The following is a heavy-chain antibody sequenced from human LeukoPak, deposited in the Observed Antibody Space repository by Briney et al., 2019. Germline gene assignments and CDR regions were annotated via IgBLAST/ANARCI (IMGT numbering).Heavy chain of an antibody. CDR1: GYTFTGYY. V-gene: IGHV1-2*04. Sequence: GASVKVSCKASGYTFTGYYMHWVRQAPGQGLEWMGWINPNSGGTNYAQKFQGWVTMTRDTSISTAYMELSRLRSDDTAVYYCARSLYCSSTSCHAGEGSWFDPWGQGTLVTVSS. J-gene: IGHJ5*02. D-gene: IGHD2-2*01. CDR2: INPNSGGT. CDR3: ARSLYCSSTSCHAGEGSWFDP.